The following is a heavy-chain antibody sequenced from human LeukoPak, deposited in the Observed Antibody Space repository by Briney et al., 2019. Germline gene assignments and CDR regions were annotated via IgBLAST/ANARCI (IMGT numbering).Heavy chain of an antibody. Sequence: ASVKVSCKASGYTFTGYYMHWARQAPGQGLEWMGWINPNSGGTNYAQKFQGRVTMTRDTSISTAYMELSRLRSDDTAVYYCARDAEWGYSSNGATPVDYWGQGTLGTVSS. CDR1: GYTFTGYY. CDR3: ARDAEWGYSSNGATPVDY. V-gene: IGHV1-2*02. J-gene: IGHJ4*02. D-gene: IGHD6-13*01. CDR2: INPNSGGT.